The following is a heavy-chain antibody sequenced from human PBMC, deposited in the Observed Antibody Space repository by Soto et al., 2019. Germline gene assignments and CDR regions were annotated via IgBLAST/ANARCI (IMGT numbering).Heavy chain of an antibody. J-gene: IGHJ2*01. V-gene: IGHV3-30-3*01. CDR3: ARDPSNYYYRSWVGYFDL. CDR1: GFTFSSYA. Sequence: QVQLVESGGGVVQPGRSLRLSCAASGFTFSSYAMHWVRQAPGKGLEWVAVISYDGSNKYYADSVKGRFTISRDNSMNTLYLQMNILRAEDKAVYYCARDPSNYYYRSWVGYFDLWGRGTLVTVSS. D-gene: IGHD3-10*01. CDR2: ISYDGSNK.